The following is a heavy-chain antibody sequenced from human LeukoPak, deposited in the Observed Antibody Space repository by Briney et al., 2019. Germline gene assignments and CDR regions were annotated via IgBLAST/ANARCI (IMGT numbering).Heavy chain of an antibody. V-gene: IGHV3-7*01. D-gene: IGHD2/OR15-2a*01. Sequence: PGGSLRLSCVGSGFTFSTYRMSWVRQAPGKGLEWVAHIKQDGSEKYYVDSVKGRFTISRDNAKNSLFLQVNSLRAEDTAVYYCARGGKIAGYYYFYMDVWGKGTTVIVSS. J-gene: IGHJ6*03. CDR1: GFTFSTYR. CDR2: IKQDGSEK. CDR3: ARGGKIAGYYYFYMDV.